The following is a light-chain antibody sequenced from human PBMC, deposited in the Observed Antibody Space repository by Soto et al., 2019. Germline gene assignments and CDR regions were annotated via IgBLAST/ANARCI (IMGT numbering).Light chain of an antibody. J-gene: IGKJ2*01. Sequence: EIVLTQSPATLSLSPGERVTLSCRASQSVGTYLAWYQHNPGQAPRLLIYDASNRATGIPARFSGSGSGTDFTLTISSPEPEDFAVYYCQQRYNGPNTFGQGTKLEIK. CDR2: DAS. CDR1: QSVGTY. V-gene: IGKV3-11*01. CDR3: QQRYNGPNT.